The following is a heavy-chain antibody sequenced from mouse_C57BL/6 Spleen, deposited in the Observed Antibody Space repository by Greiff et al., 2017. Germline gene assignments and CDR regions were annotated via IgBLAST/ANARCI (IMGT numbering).Heavy chain of an antibody. V-gene: IGHV1-64*01. CDR2: IHPNSGST. CDR3: ARDMRNPFAY. Sequence: QVQLKESGAELVKPGASVKLSCKASGYTFTSYWMHWVKQRPGQGLEWIGMIHPNSGSTNYNEKFKSKATLTVDKSSSTAYMQLSSLTSEDSAVYYCARDMRNPFAYWGQGTLVTVSA. J-gene: IGHJ3*01. CDR1: GYTFTSYW. D-gene: IGHD2-1*01.